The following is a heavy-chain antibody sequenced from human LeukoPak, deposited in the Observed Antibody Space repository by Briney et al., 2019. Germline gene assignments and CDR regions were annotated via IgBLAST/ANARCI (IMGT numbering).Heavy chain of an antibody. CDR1: GFTFSSYW. CDR3: ARDARTDSPFSWSDP. D-gene: IGHD2-8*02. Sequence: GGSLRLSCAASGFTFSSYWMSWVRQAPGKGLEWVAKIKQDGSEKYYVDSVKGRLTISRDNGKNTLYLQMDTLRAGDTAVYYCARDARTDSPFSWSDPWGQGTLVTVSS. CDR2: IKQDGSEK. J-gene: IGHJ5*02. V-gene: IGHV3-7*01.